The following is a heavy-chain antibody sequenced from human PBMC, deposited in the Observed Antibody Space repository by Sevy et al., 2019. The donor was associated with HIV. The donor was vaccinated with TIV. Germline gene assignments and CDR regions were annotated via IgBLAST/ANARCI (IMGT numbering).Heavy chain of an antibody. D-gene: IGHD3-22*01. Sequence: GESLKISCKGSGYNSSGNWVGWVRQMPGKGLEWMGIIYPTDSHIIYSPSLQGQVTISVDKSITTAYLQWRSLKTSDTAMYYCARSSFYYDNSGFYPFDFWGQGTLVTVSS. CDR3: ARSSFYYDNSGFYPFDF. V-gene: IGHV5-51*01. CDR2: IYPTDSHI. J-gene: IGHJ4*02. CDR1: GYNSSGNW.